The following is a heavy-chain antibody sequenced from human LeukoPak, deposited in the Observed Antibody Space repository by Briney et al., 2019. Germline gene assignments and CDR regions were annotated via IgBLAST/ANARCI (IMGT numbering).Heavy chain of an antibody. CDR3: ARESGSLGIDY. D-gene: IGHD1-26*01. CDR1: GGSFSDYY. J-gene: IGHJ4*02. Sequence: SETLSLTCAVYGGSFSDYYWSWIRQPPGKGLEWIGEINHSGSTNYNPSLKSRVTISVDTSKKQFSLKLSSVTAADTAVYYCARESGSLGIDYWGQGTLVTVSS. V-gene: IGHV4-34*01. CDR2: INHSGST.